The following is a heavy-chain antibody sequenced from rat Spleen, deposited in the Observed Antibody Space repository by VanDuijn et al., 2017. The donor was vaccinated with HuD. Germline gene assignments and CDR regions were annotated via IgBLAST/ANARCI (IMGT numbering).Heavy chain of an antibody. CDR1: GFSLTSNG. CDR2: ISSGGST. Sequence: QVQLKESGPGLVQPSQTLSLTCTVSGFSLTSNGVSWVRQPPGKGLEWIAAISSGGSTYYNSALKSRLSISRDTSKSQVFLKMNSLQTEDTAIYFCTRGSYGYWGQGVMVTVSS. D-gene: IGHD1-12*02. J-gene: IGHJ2*01. V-gene: IGHV2S12*01. CDR3: TRGSYGY.